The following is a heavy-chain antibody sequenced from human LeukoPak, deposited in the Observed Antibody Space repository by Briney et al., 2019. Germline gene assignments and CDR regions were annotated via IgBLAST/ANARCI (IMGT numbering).Heavy chain of an antibody. V-gene: IGHV4-34*01. J-gene: IGHJ6*03. CDR1: GGSFSGYY. CDR3: ARGIVVDAITPYYYYMDV. Sequence: SETLSLTCAVSGGSFSGYYWSWIRQPPGKGLEWIGEINHSGSTNYNPSLKSRVTISVDTSKNQFSLKLSSVTAADTAVYYCARGIVVDAITPYYYYMDVWGKGTTVTVSS. CDR2: INHSGST. D-gene: IGHD3-22*01.